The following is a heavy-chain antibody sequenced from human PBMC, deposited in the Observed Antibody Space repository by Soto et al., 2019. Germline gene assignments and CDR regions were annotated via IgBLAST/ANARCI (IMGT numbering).Heavy chain of an antibody. CDR1: GFTFSSYA. Sequence: EVQLLESGGGLVQPGESLRLSCAASGFTFSSYARSWVRQAPGKGLEWVSVISGSDDSTYYADSVKGRFTISRDNSKNTLSLQMNSLRAEDTAVYYCAKRSSSSTFDYWGQGTLVTVSS. CDR3: AKRSSSSTFDY. CDR2: ISGSDDST. V-gene: IGHV3-23*01. J-gene: IGHJ4*02. D-gene: IGHD6-6*01.